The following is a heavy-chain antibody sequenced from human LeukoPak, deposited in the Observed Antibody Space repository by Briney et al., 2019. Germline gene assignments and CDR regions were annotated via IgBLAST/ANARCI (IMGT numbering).Heavy chain of an antibody. CDR1: GFTFSSYT. CDR2: ISGSGGST. Sequence: GGSLRLSCAASGFTFSSYTMSWVRQAPGKGLEWVSAISGSGGSTYYADSVKGRFTISRDNSKNTLYLQMNSLRAEDTAVYYCAKGRSYGTTPLNDYWGQGTLVTVSS. D-gene: IGHD1-26*01. J-gene: IGHJ4*02. CDR3: AKGRSYGTTPLNDY. V-gene: IGHV3-23*01.